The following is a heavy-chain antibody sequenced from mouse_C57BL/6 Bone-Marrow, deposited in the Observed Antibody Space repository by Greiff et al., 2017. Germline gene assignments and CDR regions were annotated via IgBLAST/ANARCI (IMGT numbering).Heavy chain of an antibody. D-gene: IGHD1-1*01. Sequence: QVQLQQSGPELVKPGASVKISCKASGYAFSSSWMNWVKQRPGKGLEWIGRIYPGDGDTNYNGKFKGKATLTADKSSSTAYMQLSSLTSEDSAVYFCARPFYYYGSSYGYFDVWGTGTTVTVSS. V-gene: IGHV1-82*01. CDR1: GYAFSSSW. J-gene: IGHJ1*03. CDR2: IYPGDGDT. CDR3: ARPFYYYGSSYGYFDV.